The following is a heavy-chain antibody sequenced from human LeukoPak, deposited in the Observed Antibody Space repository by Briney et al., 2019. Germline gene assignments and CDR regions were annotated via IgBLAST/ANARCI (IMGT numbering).Heavy chain of an antibody. CDR1: GFTFSSYG. J-gene: IGHJ2*01. Sequence: GGSLRLSCAASGFTFSSYGMHWVRQAPGKGLEWVAFIRYDGSNKYYADSVKGRFTISRDNSKNTLYLQMNSLRAEDTAVYYCAKDVERKAAAGPYWYFDLWGRGTLVTVSS. V-gene: IGHV3-30*02. CDR3: AKDVERKAAAGPYWYFDL. CDR2: IRYDGSNK. D-gene: IGHD6-13*01.